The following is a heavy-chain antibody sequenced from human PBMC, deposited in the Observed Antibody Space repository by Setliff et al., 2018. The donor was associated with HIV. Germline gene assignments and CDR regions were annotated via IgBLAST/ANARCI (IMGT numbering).Heavy chain of an antibody. D-gene: IGHD3-22*01. V-gene: IGHV4-4*07. J-gene: IGHJ6*02. CDR3: ARYDIREHYYGMDV. CDR2: IYSSGST. Sequence: PSETLSLTCTVSGDSMSGYYWSWIRQPAGKGLEWIGRIYSSGSTNYNPSLKSRLTMSVDTSKNQFSLKLRFVTAADTAVYYCARYDIREHYYGMDVWGQGTTVTDSS. CDR1: GDSMSGYY.